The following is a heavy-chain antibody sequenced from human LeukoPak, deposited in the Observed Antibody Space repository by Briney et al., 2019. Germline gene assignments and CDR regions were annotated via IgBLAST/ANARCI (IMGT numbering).Heavy chain of an antibody. J-gene: IGHJ4*02. V-gene: IGHV1-2*02. D-gene: IGHD1-20*01. CDR3: ARVFGWYNWNDDFDY. Sequence: GASVNVSCKASGYTFTGYYMHWVGQAPGQGLEWMGWINPNSGGTNYAQKFQGRVTMTRDTSISTAYMELSRLRSDDTAVYYCARVFGWYNWNDDFDYWGQGTLVTDSS. CDR2: INPNSGGT. CDR1: GYTFTGYY.